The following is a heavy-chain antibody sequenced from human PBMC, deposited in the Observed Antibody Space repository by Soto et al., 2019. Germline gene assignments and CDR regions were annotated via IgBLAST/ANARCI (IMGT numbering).Heavy chain of an antibody. J-gene: IGHJ6*02. CDR3: ARDDCSSTSCFYYYYCMDV. D-gene: IGHD2-2*01. Sequence: QVQLVQSGAEVKKPGASVKVSCKASGYTFTSYGLSWVRQPPGQGLEWMGWFSAYNGNTNYAQKLQGRVTITTDTYASTASMELRSLRSDATAVYYCARDDCSSTSCFYYYYCMDVWGQGTTVTVSS. CDR1: GYTFTSYG. CDR2: FSAYNGNT. V-gene: IGHV1-18*04.